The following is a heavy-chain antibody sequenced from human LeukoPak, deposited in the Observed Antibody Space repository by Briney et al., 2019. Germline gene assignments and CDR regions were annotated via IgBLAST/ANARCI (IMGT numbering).Heavy chain of an antibody. CDR2: MNPNSGNT. CDR1: GYTFTSYD. J-gene: IGHJ3*02. Sequence: ASVKVSCKASGYTFTSYDINWVRQVTGQGLEWMGWMNPNSGNTGYAQKFQGRVTMTRNTSISTAYMELSSLRSEDTAVYYCARAVTTADDAFDIWGQGTMVTVSS. V-gene: IGHV1-8*01. D-gene: IGHD4-11*01. CDR3: ARAVTTADDAFDI.